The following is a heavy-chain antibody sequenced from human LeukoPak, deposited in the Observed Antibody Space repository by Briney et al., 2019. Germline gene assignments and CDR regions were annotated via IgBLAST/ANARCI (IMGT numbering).Heavy chain of an antibody. J-gene: IGHJ6*03. CDR3: ARATFWSGYQRDSWYMDV. V-gene: IGHV3-66*02. Sequence: TGGSLRLSCAASGFTVSSNHMTWVRQAPGKGLEWVSVIYSGGSTYYADSVKGRFTISRDNSENTLYLHMNSLRAEDTAVYYCARATFWSGYQRDSWYMDVWGKGTTVTVSS. D-gene: IGHD3-3*01. CDR2: IYSGGST. CDR1: GFTVSSNH.